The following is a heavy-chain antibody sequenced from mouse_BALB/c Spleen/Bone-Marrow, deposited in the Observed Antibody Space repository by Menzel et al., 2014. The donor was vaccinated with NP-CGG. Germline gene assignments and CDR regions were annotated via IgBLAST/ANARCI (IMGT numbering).Heavy chain of an antibody. V-gene: IGHV1-5*01. Sequence: VQLQQSGTVLARPGASVKMSCKASDYTFTSYRMHWLKQRPGQGLEWIGAIYPGNSDTSYNQKFKGKAELTAVTSTSTAYMDLSSLTNEDSAVYYCSLGYFGQGDWFFDVWGAGTTVTVSS. CDR3: SLGYFGQGDWFFDV. CDR1: DYTFTSYR. D-gene: IGHD2-1*01. J-gene: IGHJ1*01. CDR2: IYPGNSDT.